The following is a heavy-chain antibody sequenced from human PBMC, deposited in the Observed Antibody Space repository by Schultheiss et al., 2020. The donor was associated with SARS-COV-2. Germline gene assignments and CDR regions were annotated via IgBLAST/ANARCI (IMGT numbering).Heavy chain of an antibody. CDR1: GFTFSSYG. J-gene: IGHJ4*02. CDR3: ARVVVAPDY. V-gene: IGHV3-23*01. Sequence: GGSLRLSCAASGFTFSSYGMHWVRQAPGKGLEWVSAISGSGSNTNYADSVKGRFTISRDNSKNTLYLQMNSLRAEDTAVYYCARVVVAPDYWGQGTLVTVSS. D-gene: IGHD2-15*01. CDR2: ISGSGSNT.